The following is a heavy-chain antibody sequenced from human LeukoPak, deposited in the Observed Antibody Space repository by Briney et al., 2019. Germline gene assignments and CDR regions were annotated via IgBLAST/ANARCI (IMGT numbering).Heavy chain of an antibody. CDR1: GFTVSSNY. V-gene: IGHV3-53*01. J-gene: IGHJ6*03. CDR3: ASSGGYDSPTFYFYYYMDV. Sequence: GGSLRLSCAASGFTVSSNYMSWVRQAPGKGLEWVAVIYSGGSTYYADSVKGRFTISRDNSKNTLYLQMNSLRAEDTAVYYCASSGGYDSPTFYFYYYMDVWGKGTTVTVSS. CDR2: IYSGGST. D-gene: IGHD5-12*01.